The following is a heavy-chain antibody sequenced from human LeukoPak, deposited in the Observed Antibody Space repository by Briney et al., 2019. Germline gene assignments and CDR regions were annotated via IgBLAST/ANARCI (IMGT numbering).Heavy chain of an antibody. Sequence: GASVKVSCKASGGTFSSYAISWVRQAPGQGLEWMGGIIPIFGTANYAQKFQGRVTITADKSTSTAYMELSSLRSEDTAVYYCATTTVTTCFMDVWGKGTTVTVSS. CDR2: IIPIFGTA. CDR3: ATTTVTTCFMDV. CDR1: GGTFSSYA. V-gene: IGHV1-69*06. J-gene: IGHJ6*03. D-gene: IGHD4-11*01.